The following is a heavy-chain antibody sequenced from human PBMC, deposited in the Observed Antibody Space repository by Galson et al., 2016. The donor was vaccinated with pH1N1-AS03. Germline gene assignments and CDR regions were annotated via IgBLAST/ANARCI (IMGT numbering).Heavy chain of an antibody. V-gene: IGHV3-23*01. CDR2: IGVSGIRT. CDR1: GFTFSKYA. Sequence: SLRLSCAASGFTFSKYAMTWVRQAPRKGLEWVSVIGVSGIRTQYADSVKGRFTITRDNSKSTVYLQMNSLRAEDTAVYFCTRENRGASDYWGRGTLVTVSS. D-gene: IGHD3-10*01. J-gene: IGHJ4*02. CDR3: TRENRGASDY.